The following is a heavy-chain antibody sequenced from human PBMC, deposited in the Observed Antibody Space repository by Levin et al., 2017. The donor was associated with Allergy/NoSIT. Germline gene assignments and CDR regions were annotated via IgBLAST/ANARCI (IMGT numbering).Heavy chain of an antibody. CDR2: ISYDGSNK. J-gene: IGHJ6*02. V-gene: IGHV3-30*04. D-gene: IGHD2-15*01. CDR1: GFTFSSYA. CDR3: AREYCSGGSCYSHGMDV. Sequence: GESLNISCAASGFTFSSYAMHWVRQAPGKGLEWVAVISYDGSNKYYADSVKGRFTISRDNSKNTLYLQMNSLRAEDTAVYYCAREYCSGGSCYSHGMDVWGQGTTVTVSS.